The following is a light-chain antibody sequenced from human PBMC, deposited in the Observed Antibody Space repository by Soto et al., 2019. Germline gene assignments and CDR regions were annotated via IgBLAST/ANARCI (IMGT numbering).Light chain of an antibody. CDR1: SSDIGAYNY. CDR2: EVS. V-gene: IGLV2-14*01. J-gene: IGLJ1*01. CDR3: TSYTRSNTYV. Sequence: QSALTQPPSASGSPGQSVTISCTGTSSDIGAYNYVSWYQHHPGKAPKLILYEVSNRPSGVSNRFSGSKSANTASLTISGLQAEDEADYYCTSYTRSNTYVFGTGTKLTVL.